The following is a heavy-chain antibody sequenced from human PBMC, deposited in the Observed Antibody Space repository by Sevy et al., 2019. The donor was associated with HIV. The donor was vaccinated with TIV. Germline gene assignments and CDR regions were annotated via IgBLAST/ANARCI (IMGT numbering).Heavy chain of an antibody. J-gene: IGHJ3*02. Sequence: SETLSLTCAVYGGSFSGYYWSWIRQPPGKVLEWIGEINNGGSTNYNPSLKSRVTISGDTSKNQFSLKLSSVTAADTAVYYCARHCSGTSCSNACDIWGQGTMVTVSS. CDR3: ARHCSGTSCSNACDI. V-gene: IGHV4-34*01. CDR1: GGSFSGYY. D-gene: IGHD2-2*01. CDR2: INNGGST.